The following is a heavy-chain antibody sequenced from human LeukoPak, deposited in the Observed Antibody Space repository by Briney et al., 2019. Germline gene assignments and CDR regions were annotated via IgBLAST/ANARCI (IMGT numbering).Heavy chain of an antibody. V-gene: IGHV4-61*08. J-gene: IGHJ4*02. CDR1: GGSISSGGYY. D-gene: IGHD3-3*01. CDR2: IYYSGST. CDR3: ARGQTPYYIDFWSGQPTIYFDY. Sequence: PSETLSLTCTVSGGSISSGGYYWSWIRQPPGKGLEWIGYIYYSGSTNYNPSLKSRVTISVDTSKNQFSLKLSSVTAADTAVYYCARGQTPYYIDFWSGQPTIYFDYWGQGTLVTVSS.